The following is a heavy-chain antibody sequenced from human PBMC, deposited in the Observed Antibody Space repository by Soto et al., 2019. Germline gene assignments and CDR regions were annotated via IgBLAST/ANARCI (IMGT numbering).Heavy chain of an antibody. CDR2: ISGSGETT. V-gene: IGHV3-23*01. CDR3: AKVWVKYSAATTPVFFDY. D-gene: IGHD1-26*01. Sequence: GGSLRLSCAASGFTFSTYALSWVRQAPGKGPEWVSIISGSGETTYYPDSVQGRFAVSRDNSRDTLYLQMNSLRADDTAVYYCAKVWVKYSAATTPVFFDYWGLGTLVTVSS. CDR1: GFTFSTYA. J-gene: IGHJ4*02.